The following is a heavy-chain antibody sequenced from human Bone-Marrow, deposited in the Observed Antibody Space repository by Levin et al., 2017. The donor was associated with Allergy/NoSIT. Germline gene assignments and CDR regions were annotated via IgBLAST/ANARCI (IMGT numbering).Heavy chain of an antibody. J-gene: IGHJ4*02. V-gene: IGHV3-30*04. D-gene: IGHD3/OR15-3a*01. Sequence: GESLKISCAASGFTFSNHAMHWVRQTPGKGLEWLALISYDGNRDYYAESVRGRFTISRDNSKNTAFLQVNSLRREDTGIYYCARGSSDFWYWGQGTHVTVSS. CDR1: GFTFSNHA. CDR2: ISYDGNRD. CDR3: ARGSSDFWY.